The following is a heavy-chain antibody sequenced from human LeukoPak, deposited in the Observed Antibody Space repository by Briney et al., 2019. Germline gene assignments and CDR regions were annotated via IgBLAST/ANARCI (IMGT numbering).Heavy chain of an antibody. D-gene: IGHD5-12*01. CDR2: ISSSSSYI. CDR3: ARVSDSGYAGGRFDY. J-gene: IGHJ4*02. CDR1: GFTFSSYS. Sequence: AGGSLRLSCAASGFTFSSYSMNWVRQAPGKGLEWVSSISSSSSYIYYADSVKGRFTISRDNAKNSLYLRMSSLRSEDTAVYYCARVSDSGYAGGRFDYWGQGTLVTVSS. V-gene: IGHV3-21*04.